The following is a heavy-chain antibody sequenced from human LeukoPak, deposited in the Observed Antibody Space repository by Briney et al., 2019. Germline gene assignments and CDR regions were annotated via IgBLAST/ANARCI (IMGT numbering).Heavy chain of an antibody. J-gene: IGHJ4*02. CDR2: ISTSGST. CDR3: ARDFDY. V-gene: IGHV4-4*07. Sequence: SETLSLTCTVSGVSISSYYWSWIRQPAGEGLEWIGRISTSGSTNFNPSPKSRVTMSVDTSKNHFSLNLSSVTAADTAAYYCARDFDYWGQGTLVTVSS. CDR1: GVSISSYY.